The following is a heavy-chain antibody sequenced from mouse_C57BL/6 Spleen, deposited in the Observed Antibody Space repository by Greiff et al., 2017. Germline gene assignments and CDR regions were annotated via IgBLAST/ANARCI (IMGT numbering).Heavy chain of an antibody. Sequence: EVMLVESEGGLVQPGSSMKLSCTASGFTFSDYYMAWVRQVPEKGLEWVANINYDGSSTYYLDSLKSRFIISRDNAKNILYLQMSSLKSEDTATYYCARALYEAMDYWGQGTSVTVSS. D-gene: IGHD2-3*01. J-gene: IGHJ4*01. V-gene: IGHV5-16*01. CDR3: ARALYEAMDY. CDR2: INYDGSST. CDR1: GFTFSDYY.